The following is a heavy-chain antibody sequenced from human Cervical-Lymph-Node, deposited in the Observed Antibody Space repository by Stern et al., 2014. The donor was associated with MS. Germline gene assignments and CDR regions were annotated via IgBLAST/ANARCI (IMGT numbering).Heavy chain of an antibody. J-gene: IGHJ4*02. Sequence: VQLVESGGGVVQPGRSLRLSCAASGFVFRRSALHWVRQAPGKGLELVALISDDGRDKYYTDSVKGRFTVSRDNSNNTVELEMNSLRLEDTAVYYCAKGGSGSYLDWGQGSLVTVSS. CDR3: AKGGSGSYLD. D-gene: IGHD1-26*01. V-gene: IGHV3-30*04. CDR1: GFVFRRSA. CDR2: ISDDGRDK.